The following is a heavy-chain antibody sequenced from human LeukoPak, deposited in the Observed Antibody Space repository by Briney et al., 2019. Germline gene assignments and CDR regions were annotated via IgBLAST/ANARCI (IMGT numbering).Heavy chain of an antibody. CDR1: GGSISSSSYY. J-gene: IGHJ4*02. Sequence: SGTLSLTCTVSGGSISSSSYYWGWIRQPPGKGLEWIGSIYYSGSTYYNPSLKSRVTISVDTSKNQFSLKLSSVSAADTAVHYCAKSTPVEVDYWGQGALVTVSS. CDR2: IYYSGST. V-gene: IGHV4-39*01. CDR3: AKSTPVEVDY.